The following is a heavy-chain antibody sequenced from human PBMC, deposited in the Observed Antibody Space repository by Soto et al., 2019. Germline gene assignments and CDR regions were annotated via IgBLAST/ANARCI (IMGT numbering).Heavy chain of an antibody. D-gene: IGHD3-16*01. CDR1: NYSISSGYY. CDR3: ARVAFGPIDY. J-gene: IGHJ4*02. V-gene: IGHV4-38-2*02. CDR2: MYHSGTT. Sequence: SETLSLTCTVSNYSISSGYYWGWIRQSPGEGLEWIVSMYHSGTTYYNPSLKSRVTISIDTSKNQFSLKLTYVTSADTAVYFCARVAFGPIDYWGQGNPVTVSS.